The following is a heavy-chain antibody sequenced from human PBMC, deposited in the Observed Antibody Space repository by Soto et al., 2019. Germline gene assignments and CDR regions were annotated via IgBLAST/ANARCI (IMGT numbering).Heavy chain of an antibody. J-gene: IGHJ6*02. CDR3: ARGGSSSDNGLDV. D-gene: IGHD6-6*01. CDR2: ISSRSYTI. CDR1: GFTFSTYS. Sequence: VQLVESGGGLVQPGGSLRLSCAASGFTFSTYSMNWVRQAPGQGLEWVSYISSRSYTIYYVDSVKGRFTISRDNDKNSLYLQMNSLRDEDTAVYYCARGGSSSDNGLDVWGQGTTVTVSS. V-gene: IGHV3-48*02.